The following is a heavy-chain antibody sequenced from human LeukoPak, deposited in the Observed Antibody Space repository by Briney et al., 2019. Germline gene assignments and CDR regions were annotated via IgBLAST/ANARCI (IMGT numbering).Heavy chain of an antibody. CDR3: ARGHTAVTRHFDF. CDR1: GFTFTTYS. D-gene: IGHD4-17*01. J-gene: IGHJ4*02. CDR2: ISSGSSAI. V-gene: IGHV3-21*01. Sequence: PGGSLRLSCEASGFTFTTYSMTWVRQAPGKGVEWVSIISSGSSAIFSADALKGRLTISRDDAKNLLYLDMNSLRAEDTAVYYCARGHTAVTRHFDFWGQGTLVTVSS.